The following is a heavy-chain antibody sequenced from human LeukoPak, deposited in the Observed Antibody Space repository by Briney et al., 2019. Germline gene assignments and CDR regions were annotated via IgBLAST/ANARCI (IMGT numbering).Heavy chain of an antibody. CDR3: ACRPSSVYYYGIFDY. Sequence: PGGSLRLSCAASGFTFSGHWMSWVRQAPGKGPEWVANIKQDGSEKYYVDSVKGRFTISRDNAKNSLYLQMNSLRVEDTAVYYCACRPSSVYYYGIFDYWGQGTLVTVSS. J-gene: IGHJ4*02. V-gene: IGHV3-7*01. D-gene: IGHD3-22*01. CDR1: GFTFSGHW. CDR2: IKQDGSEK.